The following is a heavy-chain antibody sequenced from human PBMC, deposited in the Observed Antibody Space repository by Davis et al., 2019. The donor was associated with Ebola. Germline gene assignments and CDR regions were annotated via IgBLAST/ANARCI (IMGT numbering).Heavy chain of an antibody. CDR2: IYYSGST. D-gene: IGHD2-2*01. V-gene: IGHV4-59*08. CDR1: GGSISSYY. J-gene: IGHJ6*02. Sequence: MPGGSLRLSCTVSGGSISSYYWSWIRQPPGKGLEWIGYIYYSGSTNYNPSLKSRVTISVDTSKNQFSLKLSSVTAADTAVYYCARLGGIVVVPAAPRYYYGMDVWGQGTTVTVSS. CDR3: ARLGGIVVVPAAPRYYYGMDV.